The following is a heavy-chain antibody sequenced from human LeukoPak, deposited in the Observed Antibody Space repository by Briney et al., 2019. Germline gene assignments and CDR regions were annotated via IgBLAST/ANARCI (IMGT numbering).Heavy chain of an antibody. CDR1: GFTFSNYA. V-gene: IGHV3-23*01. CDR3: AKEPVFMVRGVTGVDV. D-gene: IGHD3-10*01. J-gene: IGHJ6*04. Sequence: GGSLRLSCAASGFTFSNYAMSWVRQAPGKGLAWVSSFSGSGGSTYYADSVKGRFTISRDNSKNTLYLQMNSLRAEDTAVYYCAKEPVFMVRGVTGVDVWGKGTTVTVSS. CDR2: FSGSGGST.